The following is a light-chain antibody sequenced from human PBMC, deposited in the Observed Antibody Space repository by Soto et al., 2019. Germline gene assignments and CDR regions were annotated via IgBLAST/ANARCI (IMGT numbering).Light chain of an antibody. CDR2: DAS. V-gene: IGKV3-15*01. J-gene: IGKJ1*01. CDR1: QSVSRN. CDR3: QQYNNWLWT. Sequence: EIVMPQSPATLSVSPGESATLSCRASQSVSRNVAWYQQKPGQAPRLLIHDASTRATGISVRFSGSGSGTEFTLTISSLQSEDFAVYYCQQYNNWLWTFGQGTKVESK.